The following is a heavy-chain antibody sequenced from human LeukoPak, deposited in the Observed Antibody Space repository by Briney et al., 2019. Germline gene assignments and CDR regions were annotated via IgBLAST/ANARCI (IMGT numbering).Heavy chain of an antibody. CDR2: ISAYNGNT. CDR1: GYTFTSYG. J-gene: IGHJ4*02. D-gene: IGHD3-22*01. V-gene: IGHV1-18*01. Sequence: ASVKVSCKASGYTFTSYGISWVRQAPGQGLEWMGWISAYNGNTNYAQKPQGRVTMTTDTSTSTAYMELRSLRSDDTAVYYCARGPRGYYDSSGYYYPAPFDYWGQGTLVTVSS. CDR3: ARGPRGYYDSSGYYYPAPFDY.